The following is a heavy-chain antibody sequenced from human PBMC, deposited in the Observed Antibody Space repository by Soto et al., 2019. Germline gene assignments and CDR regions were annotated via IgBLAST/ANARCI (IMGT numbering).Heavy chain of an antibody. CDR3: ATAGSSSYLFDY. CDR2: FDPEDGET. Sequence: ASVKVSCKVSGYTLTELSMHWVRQAPGKGLEWMGGFDPEDGETIYAQKFQGRVAMTEDTSTDTAYMELSSLRSEDTAVYYCATAGSSSYLFDYWGQGTLVTVSS. D-gene: IGHD6-13*01. CDR1: GYTLTELS. V-gene: IGHV1-24*01. J-gene: IGHJ4*02.